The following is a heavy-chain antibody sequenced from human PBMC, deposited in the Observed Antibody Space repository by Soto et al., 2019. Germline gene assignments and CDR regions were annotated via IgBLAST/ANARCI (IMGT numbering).Heavy chain of an antibody. J-gene: IGHJ6*02. CDR3: ARETMVTSGLYYYYGMDV. D-gene: IGHD3-10*01. Sequence: SETLSLTCPVSGGSIISGGYYFICIREHPWNGLEWIGYIYYSGSTYYNPSLKSRVTISVDTSKNQFSLKLSSVTAADTAVYYCARETMVTSGLYYYYGMDVWGQGTTVTVSS. CDR1: GGSIISGGYY. V-gene: IGHV4-31*03. CDR2: IYYSGST.